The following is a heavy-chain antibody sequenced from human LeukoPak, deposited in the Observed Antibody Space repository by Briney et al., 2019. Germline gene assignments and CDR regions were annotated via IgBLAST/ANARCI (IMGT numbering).Heavy chain of an antibody. D-gene: IGHD2-2*01. J-gene: IGHJ6*04. CDR2: MNPNSGNT. V-gene: IGHV1-8*03. Sequence: GASVKVSCKASGYTFTSYDINWVRQATGQGVEWMGWMNPNSGNTGYAQKFQGRVTITRNTSISTAYMELSSLRSEDTAVYYCARGLVVPAGRAMDVWGKGTTVTVSS. CDR3: ARGLVVPAGRAMDV. CDR1: GYTFTSYD.